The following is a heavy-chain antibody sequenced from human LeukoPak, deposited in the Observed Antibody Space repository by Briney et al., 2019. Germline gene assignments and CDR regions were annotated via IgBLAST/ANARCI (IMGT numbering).Heavy chain of an antibody. CDR3: ATSPYSSSWCLFAP. Sequence: SETLSLTCTVSRGSSSSGGYYWSWIRQHPGKGLEWIAYIYDSGSTYYNPSLKSRVNISLDMSEDHFSLKLSSVTAADTAVYYCATSPYSSSWCLFAPWGQETLVTVSS. J-gene: IGHJ5*02. CDR2: IYDSGST. CDR1: RGSSSSGGYY. D-gene: IGHD6-13*01. V-gene: IGHV4-31*03.